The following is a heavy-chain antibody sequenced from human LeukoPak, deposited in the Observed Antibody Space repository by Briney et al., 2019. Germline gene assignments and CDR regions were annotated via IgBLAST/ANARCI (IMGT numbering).Heavy chain of an antibody. CDR3: AKAYHDSGCLIDY. D-gene: IGHD6-19*01. Sequence: PGGSLRLSCAVSGFTFSTYAMSWVRQAPGKGLEWVSAISGSGGSTYYADSVKGRFTISRDNSKNTLYLQMNSLRAEDTAVYYCAKAYHDSGCLIDYWGQGTLVTVSS. CDR2: ISGSGGST. J-gene: IGHJ4*02. CDR1: GFTFSTYA. V-gene: IGHV3-23*01.